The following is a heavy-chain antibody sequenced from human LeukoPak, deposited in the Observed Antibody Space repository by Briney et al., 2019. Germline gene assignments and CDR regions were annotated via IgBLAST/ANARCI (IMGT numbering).Heavy chain of an antibody. CDR1: GFTFNSYA. D-gene: IGHD3-10*01. CDR3: ARDLPYGSGSYYLYY. V-gene: IGHV3-64D*09. J-gene: IGHJ4*02. CDR2: IGTNGIST. Sequence: PGGSLRLSCSASGFTFNSYAIHRVRQAPGKGLEYVSSIGTNGISTYYADSVTGRFAISRDNSKNSLYLQMSSLRAEDTAVYYCARDLPYGSGSYYLYYWGQGTLVTVSS.